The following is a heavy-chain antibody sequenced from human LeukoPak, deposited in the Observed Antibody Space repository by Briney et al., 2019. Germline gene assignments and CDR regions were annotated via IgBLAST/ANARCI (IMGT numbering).Heavy chain of an antibody. CDR3: ARDSEGITGTGDWFDP. V-gene: IGHV3-30*04. J-gene: IGHJ5*02. Sequence: GRSLRLSCAASGFTFSSYAMHWVRQAPGKGLEWVAVISYDGSNKYYADSVRGRFTISRDNSKNTLYLQMNSLRAEDTAVYYCARDSEGITGTGDWFDPWGQGTLVTVSS. CDR2: ISYDGSNK. CDR1: GFTFSSYA. D-gene: IGHD1-20*01.